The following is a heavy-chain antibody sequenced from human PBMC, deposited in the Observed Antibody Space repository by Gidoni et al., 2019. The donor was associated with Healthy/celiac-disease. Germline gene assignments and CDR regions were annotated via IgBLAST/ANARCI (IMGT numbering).Heavy chain of an antibody. J-gene: IGHJ4*02. CDR1: GYTFTSYN. CDR2: MNPNSGNT. V-gene: IGHV1-8*01. CDR3: ARGARYFDWLLNYYFDY. D-gene: IGHD3-9*01. Sequence: QVQLAQSGAEVNTLDASVNLSCKSSGYTFTSYNLNSVRQATGQGLEWMGWMNPNSGNTGYAQKFQGRVTMTRNTSISTAYMELSSLRSEDTAVYYCARGARYFDWLLNYYFDYWGQGTLVTVSS.